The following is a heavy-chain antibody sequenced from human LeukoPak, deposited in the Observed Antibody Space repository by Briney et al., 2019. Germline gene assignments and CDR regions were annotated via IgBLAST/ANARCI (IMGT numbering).Heavy chain of an antibody. Sequence: SVKVSCKASGGTFSSYAISWVRQAPGQGIEWMGRIISILGIANYAQKFQGRVTITADKSTSTAYMELSSLRSEDTAVYYCAREARDIVVVVAATGLYNWFDPWGQGTLVTVSS. D-gene: IGHD2-15*01. CDR2: IISILGIA. V-gene: IGHV1-69*04. J-gene: IGHJ5*02. CDR3: AREARDIVVVVAATGLYNWFDP. CDR1: GGTFSSYA.